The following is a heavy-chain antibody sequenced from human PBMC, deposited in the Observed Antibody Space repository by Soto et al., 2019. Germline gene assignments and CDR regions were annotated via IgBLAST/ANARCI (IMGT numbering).Heavy chain of an antibody. CDR3: ARDRAYCSGGSCYSRRYYYYGMDV. Sequence: QVQLVESGGGVVQPGRSLRRSCAASGFTFSSYAMHWVRQAPGKGLEWVAVISYDGSNKYYADSVKGRFTISRDNSKNALSLQMNSLRAEDTAVYYCARDRAYCSGGSCYSRRYYYYGMDVWGQGTTFTVSS. CDR2: ISYDGSNK. CDR1: GFTFSSYA. D-gene: IGHD2-15*01. J-gene: IGHJ6*02. V-gene: IGHV3-30-3*01.